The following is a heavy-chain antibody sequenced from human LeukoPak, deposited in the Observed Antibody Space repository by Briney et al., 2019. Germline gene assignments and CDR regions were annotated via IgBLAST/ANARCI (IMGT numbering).Heavy chain of an antibody. V-gene: IGHV4-30-2*01. CDR3: ARATQLRYFDWLSPGGFDY. J-gene: IGHJ4*02. CDR2: IYHSGST. D-gene: IGHD3-9*01. Sequence: PSETLSLTCTVSGGSISSGGYYWSWIRQPPGKGLEWIGYIYHSGSTYYNPSLKSRVTISVDRSKNQFSLKLSSVTAADTAVYYCARATQLRYFDWLSPGGFDYWGQGTQVTVSS. CDR1: GGSISSGGYY.